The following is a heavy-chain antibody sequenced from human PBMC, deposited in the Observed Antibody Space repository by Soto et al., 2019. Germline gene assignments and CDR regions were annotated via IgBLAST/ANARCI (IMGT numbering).Heavy chain of an antibody. V-gene: IGHV1-18*01. CDR3: ARALTGYGMDV. CDR2: ITTYNGNT. CDR1: RYIFTNYG. J-gene: IGHJ6*02. Sequence: QVQLVQSGVEVREPGASVKVSCKAVRYIFTNYGVSWVRQAPGQGLEWMGWITTYNGNTEYAQKFQGRVTMTTDASKSTAYMELGSLRSDDTAIYYCARALTGYGMDVWGQGTTVTVSS.